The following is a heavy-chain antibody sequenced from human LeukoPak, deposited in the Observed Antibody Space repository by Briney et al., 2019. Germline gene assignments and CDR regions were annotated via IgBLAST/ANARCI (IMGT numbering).Heavy chain of an antibody. D-gene: IGHD3-10*01. CDR1: GFTFSSYS. CDR3: ARSGHVGSSDY. J-gene: IGHJ4*02. Sequence: GGSLRLSCAASGFTFSSYSMNWVRQAPGKGLEWVSSISSSSSYIYYADSAKGRFTISRDNAKNSLYLQMNSLRAEDTAVYYCARSGHVGSSDYWGQGTLVTVSS. V-gene: IGHV3-21*01. CDR2: ISSSSSYI.